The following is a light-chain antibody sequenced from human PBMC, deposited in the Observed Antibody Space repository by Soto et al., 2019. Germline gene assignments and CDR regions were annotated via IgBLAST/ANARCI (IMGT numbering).Light chain of an antibody. CDR1: QSVSSSY. J-gene: IGKJ1*01. CDR3: QQYGSSPLT. CDR2: GAS. V-gene: IGKV3-20*01. Sequence: EIVLTQSPGTLSLSPGERATLSCRASQSVSSSYLAWYQQKPGQAPRLLIYGASSRATGIPDRFSGSGSGTDFTLTISRLEPEAFAVYYCQQYGSSPLTFAQGTKVEIK.